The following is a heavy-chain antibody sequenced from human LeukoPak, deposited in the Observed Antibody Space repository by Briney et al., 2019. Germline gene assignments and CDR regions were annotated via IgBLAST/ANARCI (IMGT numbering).Heavy chain of an antibody. D-gene: IGHD6-6*01. Sequence: SETLSLTCTVSGGSISSYYWSWIRQPPGKGLEWIGYIYYSGSTNYNPSLKSRVTISVDTSKNQFSLKLSTVTAADTAVYYCARSAYSSSRRFDYWGQGTLVTVSS. CDR2: IYYSGST. J-gene: IGHJ4*02. CDR1: GGSISSYY. CDR3: ARSAYSSSRRFDY. V-gene: IGHV4-59*12.